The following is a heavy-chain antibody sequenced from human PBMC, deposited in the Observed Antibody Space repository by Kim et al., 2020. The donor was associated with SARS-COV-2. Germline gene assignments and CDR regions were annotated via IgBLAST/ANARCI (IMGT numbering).Heavy chain of an antibody. V-gene: IGHV4-38-2*02. CDR3: ARVCGSSGCKWSMDV. Sequence: SETLSLTCTVSGYSISSGYYWGWIRQPPGKGLEWIGSIYHSGSTYYNPSLKSRVTISVDTSKNQFSLKLSSVTAADTAVYYCARVCGSSGCKWSMDVWGQGTTVTVSS. D-gene: IGHD3-22*01. CDR2: IYHSGST. CDR1: GYSISSGYY. J-gene: IGHJ6*02.